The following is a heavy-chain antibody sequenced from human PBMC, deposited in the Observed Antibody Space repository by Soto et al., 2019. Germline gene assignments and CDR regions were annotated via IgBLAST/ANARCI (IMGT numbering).Heavy chain of an antibody. CDR1: GFIFSNAW. V-gene: IGHV3-15*07. J-gene: IGHJ4*01. D-gene: IGHD1-20*01. CDR3: ITDSYNAPIRDRFDY. CDR2: VKSKNDGGTT. Sequence: GGSLRLSCAASGFIFSNAWINWVRQAPGKGLEWVGRVKSKNDGGTTDFATPVKGRFAISRDDSKNMVYLEMNNLQTEDTAMYYCITDSYNAPIRDRFDYWGHGNLVTVSS.